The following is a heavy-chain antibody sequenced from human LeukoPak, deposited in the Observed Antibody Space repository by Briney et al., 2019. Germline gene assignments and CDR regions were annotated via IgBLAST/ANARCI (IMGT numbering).Heavy chain of an antibody. Sequence: GGSLRLSCAVSGITLSNYGMSWVRQAPGKGLEWVAGISDSGGRTNYADSVKGRFTISRDNPKNTLYLQMNSLRTEDTAVYFCAKRGVVIRVILVGFHKEAYYFDSWGQGALVTVSS. CDR1: GITLSNYG. CDR3: AKRGVVIRVILVGFHKEAYYFDS. J-gene: IGHJ4*02. D-gene: IGHD3-22*01. V-gene: IGHV3-23*01. CDR2: ISDSGGRT.